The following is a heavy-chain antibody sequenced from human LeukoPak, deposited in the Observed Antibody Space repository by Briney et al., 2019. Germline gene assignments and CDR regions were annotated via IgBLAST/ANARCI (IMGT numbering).Heavy chain of an antibody. V-gene: IGHV1-18*01. D-gene: IGHD3-22*01. Sequence: ASVKVSCKASGYTFTSYGIRWVRQAPGQGLEWMGWISAYNGNTNYAQKLQGRVTMTTDTSTSTAYMELRSLRSDDTAVYYCARDTVDYYDSSGYYYWGQGTLVTVSS. CDR2: ISAYNGNT. CDR3: ARDTVDYYDSSGYYY. CDR1: GYTFTSYG. J-gene: IGHJ4*02.